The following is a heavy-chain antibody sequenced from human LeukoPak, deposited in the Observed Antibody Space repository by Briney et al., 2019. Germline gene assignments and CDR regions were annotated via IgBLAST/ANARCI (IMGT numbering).Heavy chain of an antibody. Sequence: GGSLRLSCAASGFTISSYSMNWVRQAPGRGLEWVSSISSSSSYIYYADSVKGRFIISRDNAKNSLYLQMNSLRPEDTALYYCAKELGGLEDFWGQGTLVTVSS. V-gene: IGHV3-21*04. D-gene: IGHD3-3*01. CDR1: GFTISSYS. CDR3: AKELGGLEDF. J-gene: IGHJ4*02. CDR2: ISSSSSYI.